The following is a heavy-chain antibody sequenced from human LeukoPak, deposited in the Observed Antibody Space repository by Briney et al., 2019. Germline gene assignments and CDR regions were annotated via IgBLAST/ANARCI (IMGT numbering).Heavy chain of an antibody. CDR2: IYSGGST. Sequence: PGGSLRLSCAASGLTVTSNYMSWVRQAPGKGLEWVSVIYSGGSTYYADSVKGRFTISRDNSKNTLYLQMNSLRAEDTAVYYCARGGGVVAFDYWGRGTLVTVSS. D-gene: IGHD2-15*01. V-gene: IGHV3-66*01. J-gene: IGHJ4*02. CDR1: GLTVTSNY. CDR3: ARGGGVVAFDY.